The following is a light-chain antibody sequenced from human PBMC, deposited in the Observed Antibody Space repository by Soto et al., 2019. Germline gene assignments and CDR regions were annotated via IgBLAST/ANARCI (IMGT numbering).Light chain of an antibody. CDR1: QNVAHN. Sequence: ELLRTTSQAIMPVAPGDSAHRCCRASQNVAHNLAWYQQRPGQAHRLLIFGASVRPAGVPDRFSGGGSGTDFTLTISSLKLEDVAVYYCQQSLSWPQETVGQGTTGDIK. CDR3: QQSLSWPQET. CDR2: GAS. V-gene: IGKV3-15*01. J-gene: IGKJ1*01.